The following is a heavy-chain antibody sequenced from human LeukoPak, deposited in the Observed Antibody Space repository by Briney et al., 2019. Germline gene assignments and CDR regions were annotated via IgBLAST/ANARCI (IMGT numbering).Heavy chain of an antibody. Sequence: PGESLRLSCAASGFTFSSYAMSWVRQAPGKGLEWVSAISGSGGSTYYADSVKGRFTISRDNSKNTLYPQMNSLRAEDTAVYYCAKTISGWYYFDYWGQGTLVTVSS. V-gene: IGHV3-23*01. J-gene: IGHJ4*02. CDR2: ISGSGGST. D-gene: IGHD6-19*01. CDR1: GFTFSSYA. CDR3: AKTISGWYYFDY.